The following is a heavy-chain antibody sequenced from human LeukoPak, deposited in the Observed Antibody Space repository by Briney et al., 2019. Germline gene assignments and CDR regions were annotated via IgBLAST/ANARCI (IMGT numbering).Heavy chain of an antibody. CDR2: INSDGSST. CDR3: ARGARSAVAGRNWLDP. V-gene: IGHV3-74*01. D-gene: IGHD6-19*01. CDR1: GFTFSSYW. Sequence: PGGSLRLSCAASGFTFSSYWMHWVRQAPGKGLVWVSRINSDGSSTSYADSVKGRFTISRDNAKNTLYLQMNSLRAEDTAVYYCARGARSAVAGRNWLDPWGQGTLVTVSS. J-gene: IGHJ5*02.